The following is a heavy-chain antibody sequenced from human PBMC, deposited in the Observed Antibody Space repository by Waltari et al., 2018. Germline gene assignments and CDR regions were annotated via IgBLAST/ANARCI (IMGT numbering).Heavy chain of an antibody. CDR3: AKDDSSSTFDY. V-gene: IGHV3-30*18. CDR2: IWYDGSNK. J-gene: IGHJ4*02. Sequence: VQLVESGGGVVQPGRSLRLSCAASGFTFSSYGMHWGRQAPGKGLEWVAVIWYDGSNKYYADSVKGRFTISRDNSKNTLYLQMNSLRAEDTAMYYCAKDDSSSTFDYWGQGTLVTVSS. D-gene: IGHD6-13*01. CDR1: GFTFSSYG.